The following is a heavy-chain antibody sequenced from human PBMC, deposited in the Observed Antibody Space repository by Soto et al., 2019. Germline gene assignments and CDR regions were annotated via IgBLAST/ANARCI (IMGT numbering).Heavy chain of an antibody. V-gene: IGHV3-23*01. J-gene: IGHJ4*02. CDR1: GFTFSSYA. D-gene: IGHD6-19*01. CDR3: AKDFPGIAVAGTPYYFDY. Sequence: PGGSLRLSCAASGFTFSSYAMSWVRQAPGKGLEWVSAISGSGGSTYYADSVKGRFTISRDNSKNTLYLQMNSLRAEDTAVYYCAKDFPGIAVAGTPYYFDYWGQGTLVTVSS. CDR2: ISGSGGST.